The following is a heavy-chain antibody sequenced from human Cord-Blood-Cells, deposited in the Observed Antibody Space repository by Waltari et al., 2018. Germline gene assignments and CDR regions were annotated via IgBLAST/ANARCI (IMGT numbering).Heavy chain of an antibody. J-gene: IGHJ5*02. Sequence: QVQLQQWGAGLLKPSETLSLTCAVSGGSFSGYYWSWIRQPPGKGLEWIGEINHSGSTNYNPSLKSRVTTSVDTSKNQFSLKLSSVTAADTAVYYCARRSAAAVLGWFDPWGQGTLVTVSS. CDR2: INHSGST. V-gene: IGHV4-34*01. CDR1: GGSFSGYY. CDR3: ARRSAAAVLGWFDP. D-gene: IGHD6-13*01.